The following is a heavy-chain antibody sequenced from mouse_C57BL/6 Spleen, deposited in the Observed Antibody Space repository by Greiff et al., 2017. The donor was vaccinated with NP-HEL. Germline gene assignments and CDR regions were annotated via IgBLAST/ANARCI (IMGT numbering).Heavy chain of an antibody. D-gene: IGHD1-1*01. CDR2: INPGSGGT. J-gene: IGHJ1*03. CDR3: ARSDYYGSTRGYFDV. Sequence: VKLMESGAELVRPGTSVKVSCKASGYAFTNYLIEWVKQRPGQGLEWIGVINPGSGGTNYNEKFKGKATLTADKSSSTAYMQLSSLTSEDSAVYFCARSDYYGSTRGYFDVWGTGTTVTVSS. V-gene: IGHV1-54*01. CDR1: GYAFTNYL.